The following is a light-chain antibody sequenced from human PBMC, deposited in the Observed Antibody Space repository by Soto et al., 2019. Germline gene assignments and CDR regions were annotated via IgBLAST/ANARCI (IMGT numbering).Light chain of an antibody. J-gene: IGLJ2*01. CDR1: SSNIGRNY. Sequence: QPVLTQPPSASGTPGQRVTFSCSGSSSNIGRNYVNWYQQLPGTAPKLLIYRNNQRPSGVPDRFSGSKSGTSASLAISGLRSEDEADYYCAAWDDSLSGHVVFGGGTKLTVL. V-gene: IGLV1-47*01. CDR2: RNN. CDR3: AAWDDSLSGHVV.